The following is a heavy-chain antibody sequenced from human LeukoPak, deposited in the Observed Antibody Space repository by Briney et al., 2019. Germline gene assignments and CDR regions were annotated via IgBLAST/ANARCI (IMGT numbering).Heavy chain of an antibody. V-gene: IGHV1-2*02. D-gene: IGHD3-22*01. Sequence: ASVKVSCKASGYTFTGYYMHWVRQAPGQGLEWMGWINSNSGGTNYAQKFQGRVTMTRDTSISTAYMELSRLRSDDTAVYYCAREINYYDSSGTFDYWGQGTLVTVSS. CDR1: GYTFTGYY. J-gene: IGHJ4*02. CDR3: AREINYYDSSGTFDY. CDR2: INSNSGGT.